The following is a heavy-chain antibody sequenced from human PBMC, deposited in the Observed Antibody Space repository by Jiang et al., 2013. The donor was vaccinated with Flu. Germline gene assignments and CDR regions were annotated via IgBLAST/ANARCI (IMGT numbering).Heavy chain of an antibody. CDR3: AREGGHNLEASAFDI. Sequence: QKFQGRVTMTRDTSISTAYMELSRLRSDDTAVYYCAREGGHNLEASAFDIWGQGTMVTVSS. J-gene: IGHJ3*02. D-gene: IGHD1-1*01. V-gene: IGHV1-2*02.